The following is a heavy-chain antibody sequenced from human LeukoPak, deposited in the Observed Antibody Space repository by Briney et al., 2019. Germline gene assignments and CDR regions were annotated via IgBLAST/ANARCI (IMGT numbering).Heavy chain of an antibody. V-gene: IGHV3-73*01. J-gene: IGHJ1*01. Sequence: GGSLKLSCAASGFTFSGSAMHWVRQASGKGLEWVGRIRSKANSYATAYAASVKGRFTISRDDSKNTAYLQMNSLKTEDTAVYYCTRHSPSHYYDSSGYYRIAEYFQHWGQGTLVTVSS. CDR1: GFTFSGSA. CDR2: IRSKANSYAT. CDR3: TRHSPSHYYDSSGYYRIAEYFQH. D-gene: IGHD3-22*01.